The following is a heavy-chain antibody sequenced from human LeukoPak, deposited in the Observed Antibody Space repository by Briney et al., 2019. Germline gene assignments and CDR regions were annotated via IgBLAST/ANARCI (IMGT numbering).Heavy chain of an antibody. CDR3: AKAYYDTRGSHFDY. J-gene: IGHJ4*02. Sequence: QPGGSLRLSCAASGFTFSSYAMSWVRQAPGKGLEWVSDISGSGRNTYYADSVKGRFTISRDNSKNTLYLQMNSLRAEDTAVYYCAKAYYDTRGSHFDYWGQGTLVTLSS. CDR1: GFTFSSYA. D-gene: IGHD3-22*01. V-gene: IGHV3-23*01. CDR2: ISGSGRNT.